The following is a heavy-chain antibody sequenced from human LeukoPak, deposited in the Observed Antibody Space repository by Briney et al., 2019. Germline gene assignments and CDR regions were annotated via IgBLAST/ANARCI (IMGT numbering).Heavy chain of an antibody. Sequence: ASVKVSCKASGGTFSSYAISWVRQAPGQGLEWMGGIIPIFGTANYAQKFQGRVTITADKSTSTAYMELSSLRSEDTAVYYCARVPYGSGSYYTDAFDIWGQGTMVTVSS. V-gene: IGHV1-69*06. D-gene: IGHD3-10*01. CDR2: IIPIFGTA. J-gene: IGHJ3*02. CDR3: ARVPYGSGSYYTDAFDI. CDR1: GGTFSSYA.